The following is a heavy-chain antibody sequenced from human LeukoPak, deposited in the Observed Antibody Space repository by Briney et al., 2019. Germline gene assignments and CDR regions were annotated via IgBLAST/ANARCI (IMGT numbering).Heavy chain of an antibody. CDR2: ISSSSSYI. CDR1: GFTFSSYS. CDR3: ARGYYDSSGYYLRWFDP. J-gene: IGHJ5*02. D-gene: IGHD3-22*01. Sequence: GGSLRLSCAASGFTFSSYSMNWVRQAPGKGLEWVSSISSSSSYIYYADSVKGLFTISRDNAKNSLYLQMNSLRAEDTAVYYCARGYYDSSGYYLRWFDPWGQGTLVTVSS. V-gene: IGHV3-21*01.